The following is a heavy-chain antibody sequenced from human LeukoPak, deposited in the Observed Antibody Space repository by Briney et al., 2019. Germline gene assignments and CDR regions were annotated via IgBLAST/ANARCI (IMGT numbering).Heavy chain of an antibody. CDR1: GGSFSGYY. CDR2: INQSGST. CDR3: ATTYYDILTGRIPL. Sequence: SETLSLTCAVYGGSFSGYYWSWIRQAPGKRLEWIGEINQSGSTNYNPSLKSRVTISVDTSKNQFSLKLSSVTAADTAVYYCATTYYDILTGRIPLWGQGTLVTVSS. J-gene: IGHJ4*02. D-gene: IGHD3-9*01. V-gene: IGHV4-34*01.